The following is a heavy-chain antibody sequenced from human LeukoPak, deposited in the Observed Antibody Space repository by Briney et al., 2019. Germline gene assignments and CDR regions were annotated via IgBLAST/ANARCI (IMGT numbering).Heavy chain of an antibody. CDR3: ARHPKGYFSRFDP. CDR2: IYYSGNT. CDR1: GGSISSTTHY. J-gene: IGHJ5*02. D-gene: IGHD2-15*01. Sequence: SETLSLTCTVSGGSISSTTHYWGWIRHPPGKGLEWIGSIYYSGNTDYNPSLKSRVTISVYTSKNQFSLKLNSVTAADTAVYYCARHPKGYFSRFDPWGQGTLVTVSS. V-gene: IGHV4-39*01.